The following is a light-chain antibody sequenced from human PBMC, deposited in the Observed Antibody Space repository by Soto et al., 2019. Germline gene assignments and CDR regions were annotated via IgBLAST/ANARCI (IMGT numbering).Light chain of an antibody. CDR1: SSDVGGYNY. J-gene: IGLJ3*02. CDR2: EVS. V-gene: IGLV2-14*01. Sequence: QSVLTQPASVSGSPGQSITISCTGTSSDVGGYNYVSWYQQHPGKAPKLMIYEVSNRPSGVSNRLSGSKSGNTAALTISGLQAEDEADYYCSSYTSGSTWVFGGGTKLTVL. CDR3: SSYTSGSTWV.